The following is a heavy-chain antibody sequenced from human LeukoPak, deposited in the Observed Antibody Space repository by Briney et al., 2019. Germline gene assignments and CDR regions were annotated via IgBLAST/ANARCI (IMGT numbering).Heavy chain of an antibody. V-gene: IGHV3-74*01. CDR2: INSDGSST. CDR3: ARVAVVPAAYFDY. Sequence: GGSLRLSCAASGYTFSSYWMHRVRQAPGKGLVWVSRINSDGSSTIYADSVKGRFTISRDNAKNTLYLRMNSLRAEDTAVYYCARVAVVPAAYFDYWGQGSLVTVSS. D-gene: IGHD2-2*01. J-gene: IGHJ4*02. CDR1: GYTFSSYW.